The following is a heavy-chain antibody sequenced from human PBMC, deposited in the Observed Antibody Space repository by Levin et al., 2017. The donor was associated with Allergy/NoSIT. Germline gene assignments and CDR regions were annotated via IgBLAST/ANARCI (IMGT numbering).Heavy chain of an antibody. V-gene: IGHV3-21*01. Sequence: GESLKISCAASGFTFSSYSMNWVRQAPGKGLEWVSSISSSSSYIYYADSVKGRFTISRDNAKNSLYLQMNSLRAEDTAVYYCAREGDYYYYYMDVWGKGTTVTVSS. CDR3: AREGDYYYYYMDV. J-gene: IGHJ6*03. CDR1: GFTFSSYS. CDR2: ISSSSSYI.